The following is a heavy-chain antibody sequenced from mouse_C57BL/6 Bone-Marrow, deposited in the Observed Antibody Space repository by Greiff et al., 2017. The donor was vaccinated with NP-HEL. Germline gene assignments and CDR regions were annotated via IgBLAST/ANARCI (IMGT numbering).Heavy chain of an antibody. D-gene: IGHD1-1*01. J-gene: IGHJ4*01. CDR2: ISYDGSN. CDR3: ARENYGSPYYYAMDY. V-gene: IGHV3-6*01. Sequence: EVKVEESGPGLVKPSQSLSLTCSVTGYSITSGYYWNWIRQFPGNKLEWMGYISYDGSNNYNPSLKNRISITRDTSKNQFFLKLNSVTTEDTATYYCARENYGSPYYYAMDYWGQGTSVTVSS. CDR1: GYSITSGYY.